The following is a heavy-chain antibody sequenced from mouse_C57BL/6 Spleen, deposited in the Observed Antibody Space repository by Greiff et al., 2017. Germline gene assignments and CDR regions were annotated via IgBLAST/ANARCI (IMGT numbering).Heavy chain of an antibody. J-gene: IGHJ2*01. CDR2: IRNKANGYTT. V-gene: IGHV7-3*01. Sequence: EVKLVESGGGLVQPRGSLSLSCAASGFTFTDYYMSWVRQPPGKALEWLGFIRNKANGYTTEYSASVKGRFTISRDNSQSILYLQMNALRAEDSATYYCARIWSYYFDYWGQGTTLTVSS. CDR3: ARIWSYYFDY. CDR1: GFTFTDYY. D-gene: IGHD1-1*02.